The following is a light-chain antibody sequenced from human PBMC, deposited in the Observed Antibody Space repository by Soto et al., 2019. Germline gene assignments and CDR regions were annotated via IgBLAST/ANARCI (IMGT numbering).Light chain of an antibody. V-gene: IGKV1-5*01. CDR1: QSISSY. Sequence: DIQMTQSPSSLSASVGDRVTITCRASQSISSYLNWYQQKPGKAPKLLIYDASSLESRVPSRFSGSGSGTEFTRTISSLQPDDFATYYCQQYNSYWTFGQGTKVDIK. J-gene: IGKJ1*01. CDR3: QQYNSYWT. CDR2: DAS.